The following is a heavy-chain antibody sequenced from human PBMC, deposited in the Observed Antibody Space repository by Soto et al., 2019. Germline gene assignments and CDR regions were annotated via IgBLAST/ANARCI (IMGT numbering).Heavy chain of an antibody. CDR2: INTYNDNT. V-gene: IGHV1-18*01. D-gene: IGHD3-10*01. CDR3: ARTNHGDWFDP. J-gene: IGHJ5*02. CDR1: GYTFTNFG. Sequence: QVQLVQSGAEVKKPGASVKVSCKASGYTFTNFGLTWVRQAPGQGLEWMGWINTYNDNTNYAQNLQGRVTMTTDTSTNTAYMELRSLRSDDTAVYYCARTNHGDWFDPWGQGTLVTVSS.